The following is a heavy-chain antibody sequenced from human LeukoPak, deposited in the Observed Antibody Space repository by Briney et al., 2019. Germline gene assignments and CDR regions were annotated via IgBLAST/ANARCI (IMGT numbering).Heavy chain of an antibody. CDR3: AREGYGDNSGALDY. V-gene: IGHV4-34*01. CDR2: INHSGST. CDR1: GGSFSGYY. D-gene: IGHD4-23*01. J-gene: IGHJ4*02. Sequence: PSETLSLTCAVYGGSFSGYYWSWIRQPPGKGLEWIGEINHSGSTNYNPSLKSRVTISVDTSKNQFSLKLNSVAAADTAVYYCAREGYGDNSGALDYWGRGTLVTVSS.